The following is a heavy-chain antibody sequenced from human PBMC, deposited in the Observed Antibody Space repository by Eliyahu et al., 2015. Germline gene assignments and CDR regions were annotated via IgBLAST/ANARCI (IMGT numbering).Heavy chain of an antibody. Sequence: QAPGKGLEWVSGISWNSGSIGYADSVKGRFTISRDNAKNSLYLQMNSLRAEDTALYYCAKEDYGDYAAYFQHWGQGTLVTVSS. J-gene: IGHJ1*01. CDR2: ISWNSGSI. D-gene: IGHD4-17*01. CDR3: AKEDYGDYAAYFQH. V-gene: IGHV3-9*01.